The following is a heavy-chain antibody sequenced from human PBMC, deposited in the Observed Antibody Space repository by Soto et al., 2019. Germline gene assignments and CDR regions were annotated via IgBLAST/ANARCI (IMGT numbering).Heavy chain of an antibody. D-gene: IGHD3-10*01. V-gene: IGHV1-18*01. CDR2: ISADTGHT. CDR1: GYTFTNYG. J-gene: IGHJ4*02. Sequence: QVQLVQSGAEVKKPGASVKVSCKAFGYTFTNYGITWVRQAPGQGLEWMGWISADTGHTNYAQNLQGRVTMTTDTSTSRAYMELRSLRSDDTAVYYCARRGVLPDHWGQGTLVTVSS. CDR3: ARRGVLPDH.